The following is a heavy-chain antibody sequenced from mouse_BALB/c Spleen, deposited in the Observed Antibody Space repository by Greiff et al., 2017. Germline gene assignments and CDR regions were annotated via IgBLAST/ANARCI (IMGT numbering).Heavy chain of an antibody. CDR3: ARGRVLDY. Sequence: EVKLMESGPGLVKPSQSLSLTCSVTGYSITSGYYWNWIRQFPGNKLEWMGYISYDGSNNYNPSLKNRISITRDTSKNQFFLKLNSVTTEDTATYYCARGRVLDYWGQGTTRTVSS. J-gene: IGHJ2*01. CDR2: ISYDGSN. V-gene: IGHV3-6*02. CDR1: GYSITSGYY.